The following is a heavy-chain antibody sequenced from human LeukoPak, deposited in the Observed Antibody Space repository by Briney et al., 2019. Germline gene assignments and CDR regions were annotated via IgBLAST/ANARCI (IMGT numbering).Heavy chain of an antibody. CDR2: IYYSGST. J-gene: IGHJ4*02. V-gene: IGHV4-39*01. CDR1: GGSISSSNYY. D-gene: IGHD3-10*01. Sequence: PSETLSLTCTVSGGSISSSNYYWGWIRQPPGKGLEWIGTIYYSGSTYYNPSLKTRVTISVDTSKNQFSLKLSSVTAADTAVYYCARGRVLLWFGEGDYFDYWGQGTLVTVSS. CDR3: ARGRVLLWFGEGDYFDY.